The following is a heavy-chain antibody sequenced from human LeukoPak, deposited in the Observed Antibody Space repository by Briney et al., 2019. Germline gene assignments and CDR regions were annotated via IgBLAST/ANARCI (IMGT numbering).Heavy chain of an antibody. Sequence: GGSLRFSCAASGFTFSSYAMSWVRQAPGKGLEWVSAISGSGGSTYYADSVKGRFTISRDNPKNTLYLQMNSLRAEDTAVYYCAKVQQWHRDYWGQGTLVTVSS. CDR1: GFTFSSYA. D-gene: IGHD6-19*01. CDR2: ISGSGGST. J-gene: IGHJ4*02. V-gene: IGHV3-23*01. CDR3: AKVQQWHRDY.